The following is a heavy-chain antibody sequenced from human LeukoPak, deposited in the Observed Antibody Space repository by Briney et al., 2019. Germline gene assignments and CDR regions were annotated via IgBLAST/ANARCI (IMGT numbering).Heavy chain of an antibody. D-gene: IGHD3-10*01. CDR1: GASISSGTYS. CDR3: ARGDGSGSGRWFDP. CDR2: IYHTGST. V-gene: IGHV4-30-2*01. J-gene: IGHJ5*02. Sequence: TLSLTCTVSGASISSGTYSWSWIRQPPGEGLEWIGYIYHTGSTYYNPSLKSRVTISVDRSKNQFSLSLNSVTAADTALYYCARGDGSGSGRWFDPWGQGTLITVSS.